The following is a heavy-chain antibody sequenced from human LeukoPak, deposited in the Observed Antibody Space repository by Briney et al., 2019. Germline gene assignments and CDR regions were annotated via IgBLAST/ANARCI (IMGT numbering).Heavy chain of an antibody. D-gene: IGHD5-12*01. CDR2: IYHSGST. J-gene: IGHJ5*02. Sequence: SETLSLTCAVSGGSISSGGHSWSWIRQPPGKGLEWIGYIYHSGSTYYNPSLKSRVTISVDRSKNQFSLKLSSVTAADTAVYYCAAGGYSGYPDLFDPWGQGTLVPVSS. V-gene: IGHV4-30-2*01. CDR3: AAGGYSGYPDLFDP. CDR1: GGSISSGGHS.